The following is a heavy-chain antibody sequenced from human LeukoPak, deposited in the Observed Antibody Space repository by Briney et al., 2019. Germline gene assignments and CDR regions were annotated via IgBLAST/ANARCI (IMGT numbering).Heavy chain of an antibody. Sequence: SETLSLTCTVSGGSISSYYWGWIRQPPGKGLEWIGYIYYSGSTNYNPSLESRVTISVDTSKNQFSLKLSSVAAAATAVYFCARWYSSSSRAFDIWGQGTMVTVSS. D-gene: IGHD6-6*01. J-gene: IGHJ3*02. CDR3: ARWYSSSSRAFDI. CDR1: GGSISSYY. V-gene: IGHV4-59*01. CDR2: IYYSGST.